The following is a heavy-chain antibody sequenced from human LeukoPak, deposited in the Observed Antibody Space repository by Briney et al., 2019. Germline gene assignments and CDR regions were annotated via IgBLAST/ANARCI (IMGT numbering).Heavy chain of an antibody. Sequence: SAKVSCKASGGTFSSYAISWVRQAPGQGLEWMRGIIPIFGTANYAQKFQGRVTITADESTSTAYMELSSLRSEDTAVYYCAAGAIVVVPATSNPFDYWGQGTLVTVSS. CDR2: IIPIFGTA. D-gene: IGHD2-2*01. V-gene: IGHV1-69*01. CDR1: GGTFSSYA. CDR3: AAGAIVVVPATSNPFDY. J-gene: IGHJ4*02.